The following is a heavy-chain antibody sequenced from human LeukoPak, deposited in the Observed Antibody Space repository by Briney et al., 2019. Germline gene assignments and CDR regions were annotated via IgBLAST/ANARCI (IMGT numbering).Heavy chain of an antibody. CDR1: GYTFTSYG. CDR3: ATIVAAGDWFDP. V-gene: IGHV1-18*01. J-gene: IGHJ5*02. D-gene: IGHD6-25*01. CDR2: ISAYNGNT. Sequence: ASVKVSCKASGYTFTSYGISWVRQAPGQGLEWMGWISAYNGNTNYAQKLQGRVTMTTDTSTSTAYMELRSLRSDDTAVYYCATIVAAGDWFDPWGQGTLVTVSS.